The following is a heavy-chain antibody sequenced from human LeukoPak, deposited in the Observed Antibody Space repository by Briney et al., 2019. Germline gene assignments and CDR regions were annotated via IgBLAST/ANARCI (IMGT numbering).Heavy chain of an antibody. CDR3: TSYTPSTGDWFDP. D-gene: IGHD1-14*01. CDR1: GFTFRASA. CDR2: IRGKADNYAT. V-gene: IGHV3-73*01. J-gene: IGHJ5*02. Sequence: GGSLRLSCAASGFTFRASAVHWVRQASGRGLEWLGRIRGKADNYATSYSASVQGRFTISRDDSTDAVYLQLHSLKTEDAAVYFCTSYTPSTGDWFDPWGQGTLVTVSS.